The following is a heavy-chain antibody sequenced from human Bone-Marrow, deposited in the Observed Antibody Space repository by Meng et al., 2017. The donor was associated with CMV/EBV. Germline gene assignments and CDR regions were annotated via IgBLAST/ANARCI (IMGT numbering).Heavy chain of an antibody. V-gene: IGHV3-15*01. CDR1: GFTFSSYW. CDR3: TTDPRGYCSSTSCFYYYYYGMDV. CDR2: IKSKTDGGTT. J-gene: IGHJ6*02. D-gene: IGHD2-2*01. Sequence: GGSLRLSCAASGFTFSSYWMSWVRQAPGKGLEWVGRIKSKTDGGTTDYAAPVKGRFTISRDDSKNTLYLQMNSLKTEDTAVYYCTTDPRGYCSSTSCFYYYYYGMDVWGQGTTVTVSS.